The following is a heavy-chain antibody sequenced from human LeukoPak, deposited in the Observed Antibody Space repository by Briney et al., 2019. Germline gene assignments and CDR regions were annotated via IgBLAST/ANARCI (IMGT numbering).Heavy chain of an antibody. Sequence: GALRLSCAASGFTVSSNYMSWVRQAPGKGLEWVSVIYSGGSTYYADSVKGRFTISRDNSKNTLYLQMNSLRAEDTAVYYCARDGDGFGYFDYWGQGTLVTVSS. J-gene: IGHJ4*02. CDR3: ARDGDGFGYFDY. CDR2: IYSGGST. CDR1: GFTVSSNY. D-gene: IGHD3-10*01. V-gene: IGHV3-53*01.